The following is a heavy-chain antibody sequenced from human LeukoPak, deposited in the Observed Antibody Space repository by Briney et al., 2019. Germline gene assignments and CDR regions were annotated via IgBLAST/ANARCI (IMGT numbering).Heavy chain of an antibody. CDR3: ARGRTYYYDSSGWTYDY. Sequence: SQTLSLTCAVSGGSISSGGYSWSWIRQPPGKGLEWIGYIYHSGSTYYNPSLKSRVTISVDTSKNQFSLKLSSVTAADTAVYYCARGRTYYYDSSGWTYDYWGQGTLVTVSS. J-gene: IGHJ4*02. V-gene: IGHV4-30-2*05. D-gene: IGHD3-22*01. CDR2: IYHSGST. CDR1: GGSISSGGYS.